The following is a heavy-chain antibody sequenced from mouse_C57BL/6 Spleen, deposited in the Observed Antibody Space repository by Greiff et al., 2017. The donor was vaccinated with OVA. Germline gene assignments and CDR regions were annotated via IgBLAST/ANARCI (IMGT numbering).Heavy chain of an antibody. CDR2: IYPGSGST. CDR3: ARDYGSSYVRYFDY. CDR1: GYTFTSYW. Sequence: VKLQQPGAELVKPGASVKMSCKASGYTFTSYWITWVKQRPGQGLEWIGDIYPGSGSTNYNEKFKSKATLTVDTSSSTAYMQLSSLTSEDSAVYYCARDYGSSYVRYFDYWGQGTTLTVSS. D-gene: IGHD1-1*01. J-gene: IGHJ2*01. V-gene: IGHV1-55*01.